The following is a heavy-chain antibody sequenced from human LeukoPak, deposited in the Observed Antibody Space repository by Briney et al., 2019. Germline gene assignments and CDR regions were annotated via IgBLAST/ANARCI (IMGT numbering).Heavy chain of an antibody. CDR1: GGSFSVYY. J-gene: IGHJ5*02. V-gene: IGHV4-34*01. CDR2: INHSGST. CDR3: ARCSSSSLPGGPYNWFDP. Sequence: PSETLSLTCAVYGGSFSVYYWSWIRQPPGKGLEWIGEINHSGSTNYSPSLKSRVTISVDTSKNQFSLKLSSVTAADTAVYYYARCSSSSLPGGPYNWFDPWGQGTLVTVSS. D-gene: IGHD6-6*01.